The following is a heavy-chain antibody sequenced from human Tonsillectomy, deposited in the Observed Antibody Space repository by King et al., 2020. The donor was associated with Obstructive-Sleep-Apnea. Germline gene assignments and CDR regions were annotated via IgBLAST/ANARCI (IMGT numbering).Heavy chain of an antibody. V-gene: IGHV4-59*01. D-gene: IGHD2-2*01. J-gene: IGHJ4*02. Sequence: QLQESGPGLVKPSETLSLTCTVSGGSISSYYWSWIRQPPGKGLEWIGYFYYSGSTNYNPSLNGRVTMSLDTSKNQFSLKLSSVTAADTALYYCARARIDHLQPPAAHFDYWGQGTLVTVSS. CDR3: ARARIDHLQPPAAHFDY. CDR1: GGSISSYY. CDR2: FYYSGST.